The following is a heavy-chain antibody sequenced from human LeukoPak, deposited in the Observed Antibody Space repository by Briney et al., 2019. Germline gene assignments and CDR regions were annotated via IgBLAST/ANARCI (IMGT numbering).Heavy chain of an antibody. CDR1: GGSFSGYY. CDR2: INHSGST. CDR3: ARARGTEAIDY. J-gene: IGHJ4*02. Sequence: SETLSLTCAVYGGSFSGYYWSWIRQPPGKGLEWIGEINHSGSTNYNPSLKSRVTVSVDTSKNQFSLKLTSVTAADTAVYYCARARGTEAIDYWGQGTLVTVSS. D-gene: IGHD6-25*01. V-gene: IGHV4-34*01.